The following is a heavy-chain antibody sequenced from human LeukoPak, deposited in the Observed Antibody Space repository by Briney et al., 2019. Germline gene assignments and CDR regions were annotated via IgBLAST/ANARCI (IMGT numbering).Heavy chain of an antibody. J-gene: IGHJ4*02. D-gene: IGHD2-15*01. Sequence: ASVRVSCKASVYTFITDYIHWVRQAPGHGLEWMGVNRPTGDTTTYAQDLQGRVIMTRDTSTSTVYMELSSLTFEDTAMYYCARDNSRWSFDSWGQGTLVTVSS. CDR2: NRPTGDTT. CDR1: VYTFITDY. V-gene: IGHV1-46*04. CDR3: ARDNSRWSFDS.